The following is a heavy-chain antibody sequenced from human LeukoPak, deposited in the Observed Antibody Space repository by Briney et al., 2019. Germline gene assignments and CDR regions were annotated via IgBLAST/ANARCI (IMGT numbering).Heavy chain of an antibody. J-gene: IGHJ4*02. D-gene: IGHD3-10*01. CDR1: GFTFSSYE. Sequence: GGSLRLPCAASGFTFSSYEMNWVRQAPGKGLEWVSYISSSGSTIYYADSVKGRFTISRDDAKNSLYLQMNSLRAEDTAVYYCARISRVRGVNLDYWGQGTLVTGSS. V-gene: IGHV3-48*03. CDR3: ARISRVRGVNLDY. CDR2: ISSSGSTI.